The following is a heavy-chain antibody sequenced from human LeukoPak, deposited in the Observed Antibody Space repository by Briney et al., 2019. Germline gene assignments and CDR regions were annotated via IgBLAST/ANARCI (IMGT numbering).Heavy chain of an antibody. CDR3: AKGVIPAADY. CDR2: ISGSGGST. V-gene: IGHV3-23*01. J-gene: IGHJ4*02. Sequence: PGGSLRLSCAASGFTFSNYAMSWVRQAPGKGPEWVSGISGSGGSTYYADSVKGRFTISRDNSKNTLYLQMNSLRAEDTAVYYCAKGVIPAADYWGQGTLVTVSS. D-gene: IGHD2-2*01. CDR1: GFTFSNYA.